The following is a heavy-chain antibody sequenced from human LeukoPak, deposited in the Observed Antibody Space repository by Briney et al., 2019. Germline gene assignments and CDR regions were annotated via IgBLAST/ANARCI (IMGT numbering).Heavy chain of an antibody. Sequence: GSSVKVSCKASGGTFSSYAISWVRQAPGQGLEWMGRIIPILGIANYAQKFQGRVTITADKSTSTAYMELRSLRSDDTAVYYCARDNRDYDFWSGYWDFDYWGQGTLVTVSS. J-gene: IGHJ4*02. CDR2: IIPILGIA. D-gene: IGHD3-3*01. CDR1: GGTFSSYA. V-gene: IGHV1-69*04. CDR3: ARDNRDYDFWSGYWDFDY.